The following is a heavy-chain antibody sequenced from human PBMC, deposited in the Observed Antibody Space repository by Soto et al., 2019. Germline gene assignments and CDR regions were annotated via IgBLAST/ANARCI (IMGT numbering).Heavy chain of an antibody. V-gene: IGHV5-51*01. D-gene: IGHD1-7*01. CDR2: IYPGDSDT. CDR3: ARGEGTTGLSFDY. J-gene: IGHJ4*02. CDR1: GYRFTTYW. Sequence: GESLKISCKGSGYRFTTYWIGWVCQMPGKGLEWMGIIYPGDSDTRYSPSFQGQVTISADKSISTAYLQWSSRKASDTAMYYCARGEGTTGLSFDYWGQGALVTVSS.